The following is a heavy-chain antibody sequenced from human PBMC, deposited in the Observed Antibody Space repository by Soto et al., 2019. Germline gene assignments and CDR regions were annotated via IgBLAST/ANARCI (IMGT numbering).Heavy chain of an antibody. D-gene: IGHD5-18*01. J-gene: IGHJ6*02. Sequence: SETLSLTCTVSGGSIRSGGYYWSWVRQNPRKGLEWIGNIYYSGNTYYNPSLKSRLTISVDTSKNQFSLNLSSVTAADTAVYYCARDRLMATAGTARHYFGLDVWGQGTTVTVSS. CDR3: ARDRLMATAGTARHYFGLDV. CDR2: IYYSGNT. V-gene: IGHV4-31*03. CDR1: GGSIRSGGYY.